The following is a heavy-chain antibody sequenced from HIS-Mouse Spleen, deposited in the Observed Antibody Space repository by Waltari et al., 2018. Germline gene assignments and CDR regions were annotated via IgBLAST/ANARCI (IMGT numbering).Heavy chain of an antibody. V-gene: IGHV1-2*02. CDR1: GYPFTRYY. CDR3: ARVYSSSWRGFDY. J-gene: IGHJ4*02. D-gene: IGHD6-6*01. Sequence: QVQLVQSGAEVKKPGASVKVSCKASGYPFTRYYMHWVRQAPGQGLEWMGWINPNSGGTNYAQKFQGRVTMTRDTSISTAYMELSRLRSDDTAVYYCARVYSSSWRGFDYWGQGTLVTVSS. CDR2: INPNSGGT.